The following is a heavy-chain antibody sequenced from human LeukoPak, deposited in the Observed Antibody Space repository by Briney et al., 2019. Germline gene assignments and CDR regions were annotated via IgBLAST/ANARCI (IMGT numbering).Heavy chain of an antibody. Sequence: GGSLRLSCAASGFTVSTYDVSWVRQAPGKGPEWVSGFSGSDGSAYYADSVKGRFTISRDNSKNTLYLQMNSLRADDTAIYYCAKPLYNSGWYGGGDSWGQGTLVIVSS. CDR1: GFTVSTYD. V-gene: IGHV3-23*01. D-gene: IGHD6-19*01. CDR2: FSGSDGSA. J-gene: IGHJ5*02. CDR3: AKPLYNSGWYGGGDS.